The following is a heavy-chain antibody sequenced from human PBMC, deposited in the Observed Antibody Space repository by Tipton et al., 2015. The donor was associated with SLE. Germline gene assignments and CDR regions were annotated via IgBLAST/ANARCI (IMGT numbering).Heavy chain of an antibody. CDR2: IYHSGRT. J-gene: IGHJ3*02. Sequence: SLRLSCAVSGGSISRNNWWNWVRQPPGKGLEWIGEIYHSGRTNYKPSLKSRVTISVDTSKNQFSLKLSSVTAADTAVNYCARGSGGHSGSYFGAFDIWGQGTMVTVSS. D-gene: IGHD1-26*01. V-gene: IGHV4-4*02. CDR3: ARGSGGHSGSYFGAFDI. CDR1: GGSISRNNW.